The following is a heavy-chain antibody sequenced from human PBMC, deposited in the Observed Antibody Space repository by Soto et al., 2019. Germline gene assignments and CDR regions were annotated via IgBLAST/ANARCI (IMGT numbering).Heavy chain of an antibody. Sequence: EVQLVESGGGLVQPGGPRGLSFAASGFPFSSIVRHWVRRVPGKGLEYVSAITSNGNYTDYASSVKGRFTISRDNSKNTLYLQMGSLRAEDMAVYYCARRIPFGYSMDVWGQGTTVTVSS. J-gene: IGHJ6*02. V-gene: IGHV3-64*01. CDR3: ARRIPFGYSMDV. D-gene: IGHD2-21*01. CDR1: GFPFSSIV. CDR2: ITSNGNYT.